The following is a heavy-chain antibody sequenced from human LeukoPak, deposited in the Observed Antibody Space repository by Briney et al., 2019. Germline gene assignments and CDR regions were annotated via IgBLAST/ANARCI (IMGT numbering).Heavy chain of an antibody. CDR3: ARVPGYYYGSGSYFGRKTHDAFDI. V-gene: IGHV4-4*07. Sequence: PSETLSLTCTVSGGSISSYYWSLIRQPSGKGLEWIGRIYTSGSTNYNPSLKSRVTMSVDTSKNQFSLKLSSVTAADTAVYYCARVPGYYYGSGSYFGRKTHDAFDIWGQGTMVAVSS. CDR1: GGSISSYY. D-gene: IGHD3-10*01. CDR2: IYTSGST. J-gene: IGHJ3*02.